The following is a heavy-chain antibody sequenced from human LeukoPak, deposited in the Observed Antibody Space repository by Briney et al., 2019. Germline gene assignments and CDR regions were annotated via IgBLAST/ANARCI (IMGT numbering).Heavy chain of an antibody. Sequence: GGSLRLSCAVSGFTFSSYSMNWVRQAPGKGLEWVSSISSSSSYIYYADSVKGRFTIPRDNAKNSLYLQMNILRAEDTAVYYCARDLTVTSTCWFDRWGQGTLVTVSS. V-gene: IGHV3-21*01. CDR3: ARDLTVTSTCWFDR. CDR2: ISSSSSYI. J-gene: IGHJ5*02. CDR1: GFTFSSYS. D-gene: IGHD4-11*01.